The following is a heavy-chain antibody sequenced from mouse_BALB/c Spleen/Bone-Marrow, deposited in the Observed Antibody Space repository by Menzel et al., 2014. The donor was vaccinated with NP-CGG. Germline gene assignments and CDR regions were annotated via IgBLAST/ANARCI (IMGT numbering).Heavy chain of an antibody. CDR1: GFDFSRYW. D-gene: IGHD1-1*01. CDR2: INPDSSTI. V-gene: IGHV4-1*02. Sequence: VQLKQSGGGLVQPGGSLKLSCAASGFDFSRYWMSWVRQAPGKGLEWIGEINPDSSTINYTPSLKDKFIISRDNAKNTLYLQMSKVRSEDTALYYCARLSYYGRFAYWGQGTLVTVSA. CDR3: ARLSYYGRFAY. J-gene: IGHJ3*01.